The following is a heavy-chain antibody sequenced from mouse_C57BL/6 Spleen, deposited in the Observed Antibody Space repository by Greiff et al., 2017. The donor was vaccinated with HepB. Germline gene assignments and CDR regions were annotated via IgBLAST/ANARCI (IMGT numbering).Heavy chain of an antibody. D-gene: IGHD2-5*01. V-gene: IGHV1-72*01. Sequence: QVQLKQPGAELVKPGASVKLSCKASGYTFTSYWMHWVKQRPGRGLEWIGRIAPNSGGTKYNEKFKSKATLTVDKPSSTAYMQLSSLTSEDSAVYYCARKAYYSNYLDYWGQGTTLTVSS. J-gene: IGHJ2*01. CDR3: ARKAYYSNYLDY. CDR2: IAPNSGGT. CDR1: GYTFTSYW.